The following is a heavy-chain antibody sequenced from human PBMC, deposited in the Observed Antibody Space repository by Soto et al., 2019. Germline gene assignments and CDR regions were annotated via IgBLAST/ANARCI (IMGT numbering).Heavy chain of an antibody. CDR1: GGSFSGYY. Sequence: PSETLSLTCAVYGGSFSGYYCSWIRQPPGKGREWIGEINHSGSTNYNPSLKSRVTISVDTSKNQFSLKLSSVTAADTAVYYCARGRRVVATSANWFDPWGQGTLVTVSS. V-gene: IGHV4-34*01. CDR2: INHSGST. D-gene: IGHD5-12*01. J-gene: IGHJ5*02. CDR3: ARGRRVVATSANWFDP.